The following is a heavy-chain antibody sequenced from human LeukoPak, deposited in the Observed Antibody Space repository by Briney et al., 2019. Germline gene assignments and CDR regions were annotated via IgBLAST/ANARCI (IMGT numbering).Heavy chain of an antibody. V-gene: IGHV3-23*01. CDR1: GFTFSNYA. D-gene: IGHD1-1*01. CDR2: ISGSGGST. J-gene: IGHJ4*02. Sequence: GGSLRLSCAASGFTFSNYAMSWVRQAPGKGLEWVSAISGSGGSTYYADSVKGRFTISRDNSKNTLYLQMNSLRAEDTAVYYCAKQLERPTYYFDYWGQGTLVTVSS. CDR3: AKQLERPTYYFDY.